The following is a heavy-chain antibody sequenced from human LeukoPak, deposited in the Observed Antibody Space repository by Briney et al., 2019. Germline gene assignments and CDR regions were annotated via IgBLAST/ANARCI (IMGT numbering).Heavy chain of an antibody. CDR2: IIPIFGTA. Sequence: SVKVSCKASGGTFSSYAISWVRQAPGQGLEWMGGIIPIFGTANYAQKFQGRVTITADESTSTAYMELSSLRSEDTAVYYCARPESQGATFNYWGQGTLVTVSS. V-gene: IGHV1-69*13. CDR1: GGTFSSYA. D-gene: IGHD1-26*01. CDR3: ARPESQGATFNY. J-gene: IGHJ4*02.